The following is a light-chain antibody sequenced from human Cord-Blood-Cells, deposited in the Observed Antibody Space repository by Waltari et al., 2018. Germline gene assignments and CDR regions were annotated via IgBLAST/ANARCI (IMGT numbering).Light chain of an antibody. J-gene: IGLJ3*02. CDR3: SSYTSSSTWV. V-gene: IGLV2-14*01. CDR2: DVS. CDR1: SSDVGGYNY. Sequence: QSALTPPASVSGAPGQSITISCTGTSSDVGGYNYVSWYQQHPGKAPKLMIYDVSNRPSWVSNRFSGSKSGNTASLTISGLQAEDEADYYCSSYTSSSTWVFGGGTKLTVL.